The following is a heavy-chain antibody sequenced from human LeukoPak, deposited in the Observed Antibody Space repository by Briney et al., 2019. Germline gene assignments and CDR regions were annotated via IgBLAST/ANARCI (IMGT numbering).Heavy chain of an antibody. D-gene: IGHD5-12*01. Sequence: SETLSLSRTVSGASTSHFYWNWIRQPPGKGLEWIGYMHNSGSSKHSPSLKSRVTISIDTSKNQFSLQPTSVTAADTAIYYCARSAEWLRNAFDIWGQGTMVSVSS. CDR2: MHNSGSS. V-gene: IGHV4-59*01. CDR3: ARSAEWLRNAFDI. CDR1: GASTSHFY. J-gene: IGHJ3*02.